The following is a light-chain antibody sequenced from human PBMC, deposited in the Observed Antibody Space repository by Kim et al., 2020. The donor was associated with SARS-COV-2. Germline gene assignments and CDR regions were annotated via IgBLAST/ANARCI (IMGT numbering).Light chain of an antibody. Sequence: GHAVTIAGSGTGSDVGYYNYVSWYQHHPGKAPRLIIYDVTKRPSGVPDRFSGSKSDNTASLTISGLQAEDEGDYYCCSYTGSYTFIFGGGTQLTVL. CDR2: DVT. CDR3: CSYTGSYTFI. CDR1: GSDVGYYNY. J-gene: IGLJ2*01. V-gene: IGLV2-11*01.